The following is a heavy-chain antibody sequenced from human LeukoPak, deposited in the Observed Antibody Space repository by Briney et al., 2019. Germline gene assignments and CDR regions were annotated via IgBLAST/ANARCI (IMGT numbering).Heavy chain of an antibody. CDR2: ISGRGGST. Sequence: GGSLRLSCAASGFTFSSYAMSWVRQAPGKGLEWVSAISGRGGSTYYADSVKGRFTISRDNSKNTLNLQMNSLRAAHTVVYYCPKDHRYSSGWYSEVRGIGNSFDPWGQGTLVTVSS. V-gene: IGHV3-23*01. D-gene: IGHD6-19*01. CDR3: PKDHRYSSGWYSEVRGIGNSFDP. J-gene: IGHJ5*02. CDR1: GFTFSSYA.